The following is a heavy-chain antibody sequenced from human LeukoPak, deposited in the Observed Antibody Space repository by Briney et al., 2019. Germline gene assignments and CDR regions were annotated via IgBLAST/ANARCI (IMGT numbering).Heavy chain of an antibody. V-gene: IGHV3-30-3*01. CDR1: GISLRSYS. D-gene: IGHD6-13*01. Sequence: GESLRLSCVASGISLRSYSVHWVRQARGRGLEWVALTSHDESNKKYADSVRGRCTISRDNSRDTVFLQLSNLRHEDTAVYYCAKGDAAGAYRTDFWGPGTRVTVSS. CDR3: AKGDAAGAYRTDF. J-gene: IGHJ4*02. CDR2: TSHDESNK.